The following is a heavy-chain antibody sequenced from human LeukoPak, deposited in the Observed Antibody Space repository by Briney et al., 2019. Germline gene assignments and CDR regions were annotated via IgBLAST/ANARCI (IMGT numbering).Heavy chain of an antibody. D-gene: IGHD6-6*01. J-gene: IGHJ4*02. CDR1: GYTFTSNW. V-gene: IGHV5-51*01. Sequence: GESLKISCKGSGYTFTSNWIAWVRQMPGRGLEWMGIVYPGDSDTRYNPSFRGQVTISADKSINTAYLQWSSLKASDTAMYYCARHYSSSDVLIDYWGQGTLVTVSS. CDR3: ARHYSSSDVLIDY. CDR2: VYPGDSDT.